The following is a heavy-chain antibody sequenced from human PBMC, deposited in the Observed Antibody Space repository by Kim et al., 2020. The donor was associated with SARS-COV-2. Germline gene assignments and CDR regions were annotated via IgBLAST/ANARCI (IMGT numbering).Heavy chain of an antibody. Sequence: GGSLRLSCAASGFTFSSYSMNWVRQAPGKGLEWVSSISSSSSYIYYADSVKGRFTISRDNAKNSLYLQMNSLRAEDTAVYYCARDVFFTPRSPPVEMATDKDGMDVWGQGTTVTVSS. V-gene: IGHV3-21*01. CDR3: ARDVFFTPRSPPVEMATDKDGMDV. J-gene: IGHJ6*02. CDR2: ISSSSSYI. CDR1: GFTFSSYS. D-gene: IGHD5-12*01.